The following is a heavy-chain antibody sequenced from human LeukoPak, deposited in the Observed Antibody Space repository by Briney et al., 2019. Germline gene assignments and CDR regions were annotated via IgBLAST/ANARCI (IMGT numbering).Heavy chain of an antibody. CDR1: GFTFSSYA. Sequence: GGSLRLSCAASGFTFSSYAMSWVRQAPGKGLEWVSAISGSGGSTYYADSVKGRFTISRDNSKNTLYLQMNSLRAEDTAVYYCAAHLSDSSGYFSYWGQGALVTVSS. J-gene: IGHJ4*02. CDR2: ISGSGGST. V-gene: IGHV3-23*01. D-gene: IGHD3-22*01. CDR3: AAHLSDSSGYFSY.